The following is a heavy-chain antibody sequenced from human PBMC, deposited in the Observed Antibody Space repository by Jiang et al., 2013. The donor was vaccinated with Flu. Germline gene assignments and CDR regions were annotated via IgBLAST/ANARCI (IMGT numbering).Heavy chain of an antibody. Sequence: GSLRLSCAASGFTFSYYGMHWVRQAPGKGLEWVTLIRFDGSQKYYADSVQGRFTISRDNSKNMVYQHMNSLRPADTAIYYCATLRGSSYDTYLADYWGQGTLVTVSS. V-gene: IGHV3-30*02. CDR1: GFTFSYYG. CDR3: ATLRGSSYDTYLADY. D-gene: IGHD2-2*01. CDR2: IRFDGSQK. J-gene: IGHJ4*02.